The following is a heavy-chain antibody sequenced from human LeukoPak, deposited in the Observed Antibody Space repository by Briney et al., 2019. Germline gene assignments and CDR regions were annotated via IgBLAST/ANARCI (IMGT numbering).Heavy chain of an antibody. CDR2: ISNDGSNR. Sequence: PGRSLRLSCAASGFTFSSYAIHWVRQAPGKGLEWVAVISNDGSNRYYADSVKGRFTISRDNSKHTLYLQMNSLRPEDTAVYYCARGFSSMCDYWGQGTLVTVSS. V-gene: IGHV3-30*04. D-gene: IGHD6-13*01. J-gene: IGHJ4*02. CDR3: ARGFSSMCDY. CDR1: GFTFSSYA.